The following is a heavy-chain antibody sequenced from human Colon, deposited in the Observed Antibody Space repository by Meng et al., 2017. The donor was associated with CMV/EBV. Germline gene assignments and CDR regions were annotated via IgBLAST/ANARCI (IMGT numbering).Heavy chain of an antibody. D-gene: IGHD6-6*01. V-gene: IGHV5-51*01. Sequence: GGSLRLSCEGSGYNFPIYWIGWVRQMPGRGLEWMGIIYPADSATRYNPSFQGHVTISADKSINTAYLQWSSLRTSDAAMYFCVRGSSQDYWGQGTLVTVS. CDR2: IYPADSAT. CDR1: GYNFPIYW. CDR3: VRGSSQDY. J-gene: IGHJ4*02.